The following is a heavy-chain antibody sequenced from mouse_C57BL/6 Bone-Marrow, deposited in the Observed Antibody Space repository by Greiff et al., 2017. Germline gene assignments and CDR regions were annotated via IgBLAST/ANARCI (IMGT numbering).Heavy chain of an antibody. CDR3: VRPFIYDEFDENYYAMDY. D-gene: IGHD2-4*01. Sequence: EVQVVESGGGLVQPKGSLKLSCAASGFSFNTYAMNWVRQAPGKGLEWVARIRSKSNNYATYYADSVKDRFTISRDDSESMLYLQMNYLKTEDTAMYYCVRPFIYDEFDENYYAMDYWGQGTSVTVSS. V-gene: IGHV10-1*01. CDR1: GFSFNTYA. J-gene: IGHJ4*01. CDR2: IRSKSNNYAT.